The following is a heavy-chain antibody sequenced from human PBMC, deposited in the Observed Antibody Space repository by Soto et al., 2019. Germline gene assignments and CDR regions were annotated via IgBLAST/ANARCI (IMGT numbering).Heavy chain of an antibody. J-gene: IGHJ4*02. D-gene: IGHD5-18*01. V-gene: IGHV3-23*01. CDR3: AKDRVQLWFPFHY. Sequence: EVQLLESGGGLVQPGGSLRLSCAASGFIFSSYAMSWVRQAPGKGLEWVAVISGSGDITNYADSVKGRFTISRDNSKNALHLQMNSLRAEDTAVYYCAKDRVQLWFPFHYWGQGTLVTVSS. CDR2: ISGSGDIT. CDR1: GFIFSSYA.